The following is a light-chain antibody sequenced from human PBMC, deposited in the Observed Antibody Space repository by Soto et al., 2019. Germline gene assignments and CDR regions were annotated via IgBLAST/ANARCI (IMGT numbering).Light chain of an antibody. Sequence: QSALTQPASVSGSPGQSITISCTGTSSDVGSYNLVSWYQQHPGKAPKLMIYEGSKRPSGVSNRFSGSKSGNTASLTISGLQAEDEADYYCSSYTTSSTRVFGTGTKVTVL. CDR1: SSDVGSYNL. J-gene: IGLJ1*01. V-gene: IGLV2-14*02. CDR3: SSYTTSSTRV. CDR2: EGS.